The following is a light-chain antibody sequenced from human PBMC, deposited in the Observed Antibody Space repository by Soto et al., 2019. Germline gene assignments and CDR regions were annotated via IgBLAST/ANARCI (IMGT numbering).Light chain of an antibody. Sequence: QSALSQPASVSGSPGQSITISCTGTSSDVGGFEYVSWYQHQPGKAPKLIIYDVTKRPSGVSNRFSGSKSGNTASLTISGIQAEDEGDYYCGSITTNRIWVFGGGTKVTVL. CDR1: SSDVGGFEY. CDR2: DVT. J-gene: IGLJ3*02. V-gene: IGLV2-14*01. CDR3: GSITTNRIWV.